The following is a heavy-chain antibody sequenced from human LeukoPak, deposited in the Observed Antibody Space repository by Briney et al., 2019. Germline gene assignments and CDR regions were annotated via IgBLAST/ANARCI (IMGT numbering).Heavy chain of an antibody. CDR2: ITNSGANT. J-gene: IGHJ4*02. V-gene: IGHV3-23*01. D-gene: IGHD5-18*01. CDR1: GFTFSSYA. Sequence: PGGSLRLSCSASGFTFSSYAMSWVRQAPGKGLEWLSTITNSGANTYYADSVKGRFTISRDNSKSTLYLQINSLRAEDTAVYYCAKSGGYTYANWGQGTLVTVSS. CDR3: AKSGGYTYAN.